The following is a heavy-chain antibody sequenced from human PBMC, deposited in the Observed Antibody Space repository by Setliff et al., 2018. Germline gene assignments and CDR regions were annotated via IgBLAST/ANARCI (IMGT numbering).Heavy chain of an antibody. CDR2: IFSNDEK. CDR1: GGSFSGYYW. CDR3: ARCITIFGVVIPNAFDY. J-gene: IGHJ4*02. D-gene: IGHD3-3*01. Sequence: ETLSLTCAVYGGSFSGYYWSWIRQPPGKALEWLAHIFSNDEKSYSTSLKSRLTISKDTSKSQVVLTMTNMDPVDTATYYCARCITIFGVVIPNAFDYWGQGTLVTVSS. V-gene: IGHV2-26*01.